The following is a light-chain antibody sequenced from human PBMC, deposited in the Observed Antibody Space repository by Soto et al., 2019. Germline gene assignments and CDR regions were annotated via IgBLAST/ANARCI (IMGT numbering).Light chain of an antibody. CDR3: SSYTSSSSVV. CDR1: SSDVGGSKY. J-gene: IGLJ2*01. Sequence: QSALTQPPSASGSPGQSVSISCSGGSSDVGGSKYVSWYQQHPGKAPKLMIYEVSNRPSGVSNRFSGSKSGNTASLTISGLQAEDEADYYCSSYTSSSSVVFGGGTQLTVL. CDR2: EVS. V-gene: IGLV2-14*01.